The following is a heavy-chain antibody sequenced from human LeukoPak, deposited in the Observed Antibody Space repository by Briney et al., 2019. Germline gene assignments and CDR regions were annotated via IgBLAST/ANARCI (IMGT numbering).Heavy chain of an antibody. CDR1: GFTFSSYW. J-gene: IGHJ4*02. D-gene: IGHD2-15*01. CDR2: INSDGSST. Sequence: QSGGSLRLSCAASGFTFSSYWMHWVRQAPGKGLVWVSRINSDGSSTSYADSVKGRFTISRDNANNTVYLQMNSLRGEDTAVYYCARILPISGRDSWGQGTLVTLSS. V-gene: IGHV3-74*01. CDR3: ARILPISGRDS.